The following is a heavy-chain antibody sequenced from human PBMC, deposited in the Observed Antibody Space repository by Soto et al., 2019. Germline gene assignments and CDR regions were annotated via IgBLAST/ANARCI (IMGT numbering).Heavy chain of an antibody. CDR1: GFTFSSYA. V-gene: IGHV3-30-3*01. D-gene: IGHD2-2*02. CDR3: ARDRLDVVVPAAILAY. J-gene: IGHJ4*02. CDR2: ISYDGSNK. Sequence: GGSLRLSCAASGFTFSSYAMHWVRQAPGKGLEWVAVISYDGSNKYYADSVKGRFTISRDNSKNTLYLQMNSLRAEDTAVYYCARDRLDVVVPAAILAYWGQGTLVTVSS.